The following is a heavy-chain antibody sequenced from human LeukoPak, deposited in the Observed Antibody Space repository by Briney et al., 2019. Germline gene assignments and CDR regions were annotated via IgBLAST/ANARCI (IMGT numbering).Heavy chain of an antibody. CDR3: ARGRGVGATALDY. J-gene: IGHJ4*02. CDR1: GFTFSSYS. D-gene: IGHD1-26*01. CDR2: ITSSGSYT. V-gene: IGHV3-21*01. Sequence: GGSLRLSCASSGFTFSSYSMNWVGQAPGKGLEWVSFITSSGSYTKYAHSFKGGFTISRDNAKNSLYLEMTSLRAEDTAVYYCARGRGVGATALDYWGQGTLVTVSS.